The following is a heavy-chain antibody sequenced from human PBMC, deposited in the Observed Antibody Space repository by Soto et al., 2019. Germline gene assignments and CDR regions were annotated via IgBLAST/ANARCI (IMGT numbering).Heavy chain of an antibody. Sequence: QVQLQESGPGLVRPSQTLSLTCTVSAGSISTINYYWSWIRQHPEKALEWIGYISYSGSTFYHSSLKTRVTISLDTSKKQFSLTLTSVTAADTAVYYCARSAQGDGFDPWGQGTMVTVSS. CDR2: ISYSGST. CDR1: AGSISTINYY. D-gene: IGHD6-13*01. J-gene: IGHJ3*01. CDR3: ARSAQGDGFDP. V-gene: IGHV4-31*03.